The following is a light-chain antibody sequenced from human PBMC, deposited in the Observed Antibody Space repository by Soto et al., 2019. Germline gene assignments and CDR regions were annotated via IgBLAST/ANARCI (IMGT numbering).Light chain of an antibody. J-gene: IGKJ5*01. Sequence: EIVVSESPGTLALPPGARATLSCRASQSVSSSYLAWYQQKPGQAPRLLIYGASSRATGIPDRFSGSGSGTDFTLTISRLEPEDFAVYFCQQYVSSPMYTFGQGTRLEIK. V-gene: IGKV3-20*01. CDR1: QSVSSSY. CDR2: GAS. CDR3: QQYVSSPMYT.